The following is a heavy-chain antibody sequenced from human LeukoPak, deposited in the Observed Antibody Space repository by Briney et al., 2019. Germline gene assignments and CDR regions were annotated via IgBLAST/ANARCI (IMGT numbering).Heavy chain of an antibody. CDR1: GFNFKTYV. D-gene: IGHD3-3*01. J-gene: IGHJ4*02. CDR2: ISYDGTIK. CDR3: AKFASHYDFWSGYYFDY. V-gene: IGHV3-30-3*02. Sequence: GGSLRLSCAASGFNFKTYVMHWVRQAPGKGLEWVAVISYDGTIKYYADSVKGRFTISRDNSKSTLYLQMNSLRGEDTAVYYCAKFASHYDFWSGYYFDYWGQGTLVTVSS.